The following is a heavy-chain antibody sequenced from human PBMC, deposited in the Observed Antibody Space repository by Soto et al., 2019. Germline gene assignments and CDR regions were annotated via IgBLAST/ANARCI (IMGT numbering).Heavy chain of an antibody. Sequence: EVQLLESGGGMVQPGGSLRLSCAASGFTFGSHAMMWVRQAPGKGLEWVSAISGSGGSAYYADSVKGRFTISRDNSINTLYRQMNSLRAEDTALYYCAKEPYSDFWSAYYYFDYWGQGTLVTVSS. V-gene: IGHV3-23*01. CDR3: AKEPYSDFWSAYYYFDY. CDR1: GFTFGSHA. D-gene: IGHD3-3*01. CDR2: ISGSGGSA. J-gene: IGHJ4*02.